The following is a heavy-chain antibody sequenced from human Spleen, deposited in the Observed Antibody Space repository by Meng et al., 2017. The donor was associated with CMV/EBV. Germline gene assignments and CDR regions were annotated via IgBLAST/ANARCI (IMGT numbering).Heavy chain of an antibody. Sequence: QVQSECVGPGRVKPLQSPVLTCPVCGGSISSGDYYWSWIRQPPGKGLEWIGYIYYSGSTYYNPSLKSRVTISVDTSKNQFSLKLSSVTAADTAVYYCARALLWFGELNDYWGQGTLVTVSS. CDR3: ARALLWFGELNDY. V-gene: IGHV4-30-4*08. CDR1: GGSISSGDYY. D-gene: IGHD3-10*01. CDR2: IYYSGST. J-gene: IGHJ4*02.